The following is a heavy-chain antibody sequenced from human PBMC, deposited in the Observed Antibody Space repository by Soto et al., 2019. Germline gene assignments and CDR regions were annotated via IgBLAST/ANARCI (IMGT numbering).Heavy chain of an antibody. CDR2: INQGGSEK. D-gene: IGHD1-26*01. Sequence: EVHLVESGGGLVQTGGSLRLSCAIFESTVSRDWMNWVRQAPGKGLEWVAHINQGGSEKYYVDSVKGRFTISRDNAKKSLYLQMNSLRPADTAMNSCSGGVGDAFWGQGTLVTVSS. CDR1: ESTVSRDW. CDR3: SGGVGDAF. J-gene: IGHJ4*02. V-gene: IGHV3-7*04.